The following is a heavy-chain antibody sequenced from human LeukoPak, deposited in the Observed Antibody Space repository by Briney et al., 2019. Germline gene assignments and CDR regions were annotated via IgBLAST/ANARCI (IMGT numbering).Heavy chain of an antibody. CDR1: GFTFSSYE. Sequence: GGSLRLSCAASGFTFSSYEMNWVRQAPGKGLEWVGFIRSKAYGGTTEYAASVKGRFTISRDDSKSIAYLQMNSLKTEDTAVYYCTRDRRFLPFDYWGQGTLVTVSS. CDR2: IRSKAYGGTT. CDR3: TRDRRFLPFDY. D-gene: IGHD3-10*01. V-gene: IGHV3-49*04. J-gene: IGHJ4*02.